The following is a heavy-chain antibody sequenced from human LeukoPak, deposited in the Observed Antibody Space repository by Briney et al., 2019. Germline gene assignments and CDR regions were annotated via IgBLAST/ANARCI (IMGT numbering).Heavy chain of an antibody. CDR1: GFTFSSYW. CDR2: IDSYGSST. D-gene: IGHD1-26*01. CDR3: ASSTYSGSHWDAFDI. V-gene: IGHV3-74*01. J-gene: IGHJ3*02. Sequence: GGSLRLSCAASGFTFSSYWMHWVRQAPGKGLVWVSRIDSYGSSTSFADSVKGRFTISRDNAKNTLYLHMNSLRAEDTAVYYCASSTYSGSHWDAFDIWGQGTMVTVSS.